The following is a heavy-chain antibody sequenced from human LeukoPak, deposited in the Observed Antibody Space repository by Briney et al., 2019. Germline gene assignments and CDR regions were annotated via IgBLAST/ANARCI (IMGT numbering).Heavy chain of an antibody. V-gene: IGHV1-18*01. Sequence: ASVKVSCKASGYTFTSYGISWVRQAPVQGLEWMGWISAYNGNTNYAQKLQGRVTMTTDTSTSTAYMELRSLRSDDTAVYYCARGVNGYSSGWYADYWGQGTLVTVSS. CDR2: ISAYNGNT. J-gene: IGHJ4*02. D-gene: IGHD6-19*01. CDR1: GYTFTSYG. CDR3: ARGVNGYSSGWYADY.